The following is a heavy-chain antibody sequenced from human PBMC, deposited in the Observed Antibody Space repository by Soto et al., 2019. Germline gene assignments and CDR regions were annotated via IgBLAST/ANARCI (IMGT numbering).Heavy chain of an antibody. CDR1: GFTFSSYA. D-gene: IGHD6-6*01. Sequence: EVQLLESGGGLVQPGGSLRLSCAASGFTFSSYAMSWVRQAPGKGLEWVSAISGSGGSTYYADSVKGRFTISRDNSNKTLYMQMHSLRAEDTAVYYCAKTPHTYGSSAIFDYLGQGTLVTVSS. CDR3: AKTPHTYGSSAIFDY. J-gene: IGHJ4*02. V-gene: IGHV3-23*01. CDR2: ISGSGGST.